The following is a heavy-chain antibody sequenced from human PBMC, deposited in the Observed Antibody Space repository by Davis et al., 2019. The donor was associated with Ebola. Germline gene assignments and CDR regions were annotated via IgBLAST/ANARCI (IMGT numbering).Heavy chain of an antibody. Sequence: GGSLRLSCAASGFTSSSYGMHWVRQAPGKGLEWVAVIWFDATGQYSAYSVKGRFTNSRDTSKNTVYLQMNSLRAEETAVYYCARTLGYYDTTGYRDDYFYGMDVWGKGTTVTVSS. CDR1: GFTSSSYG. CDR2: IWFDATGQ. V-gene: IGHV3-33*01. D-gene: IGHD3-22*01. CDR3: ARTLGYYDTTGYRDDYFYGMDV. J-gene: IGHJ6*04.